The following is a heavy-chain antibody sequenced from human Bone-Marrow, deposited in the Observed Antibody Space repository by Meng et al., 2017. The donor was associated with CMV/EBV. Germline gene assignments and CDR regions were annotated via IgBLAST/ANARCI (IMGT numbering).Heavy chain of an antibody. Sequence: GSLRLSCTVSGGSISSSSYYWGWIRQPPGKGLEWIGSIYYSGSTYYNPSLKSRVTISVDTSKNQFSLKLSSVTAADTAVYYCARRRGTPYYYDSSGYYPFDYWGQGTLVTVSS. CDR3: ARRRGTPYYYDSSGYYPFDY. CDR2: IYYSGST. D-gene: IGHD3-22*01. V-gene: IGHV4-39*01. J-gene: IGHJ4*02. CDR1: GGSISSSSYY.